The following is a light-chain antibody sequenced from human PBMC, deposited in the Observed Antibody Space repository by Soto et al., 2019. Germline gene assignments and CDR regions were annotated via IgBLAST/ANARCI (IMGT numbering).Light chain of an antibody. CDR3: QQYSHRYT. CDR2: GAS. Sequence: EIVMTQSPATLSVSPGERATLSCRASQSVGSSLAWYQHKPGLAPRLLIYGASTRATGIPGRFSGSGSGTETTNTISSLQSEDFSAYYCQQYSHRYTSGKQTTLAIK. V-gene: IGKV3D-15*01. J-gene: IGKJ2*01. CDR1: QSVGSS.